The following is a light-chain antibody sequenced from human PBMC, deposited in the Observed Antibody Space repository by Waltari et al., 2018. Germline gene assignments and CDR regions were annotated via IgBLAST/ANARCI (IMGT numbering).Light chain of an antibody. Sequence: QSALTQPPSASGSPGQSVTISCTGTGSDVGDFNLVSWYQQRPGKAPKLLLFELNKRPSGVSSRFPGSKAGNAASRASSGLQAEDEGDYYCGAYTVTNNLYVFGTGTKVTVL. J-gene: IGLJ1*01. CDR1: GSDVGDFNL. CDR2: ELN. V-gene: IGLV2-8*01. CDR3: GAYTVTNNLYV.